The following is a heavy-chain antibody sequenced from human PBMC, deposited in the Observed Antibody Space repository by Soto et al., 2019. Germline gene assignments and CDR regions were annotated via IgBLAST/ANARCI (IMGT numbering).Heavy chain of an antibody. CDR2: FDPEDGET. Sequence: ASVKVSCKVSGYTLTELSMHWVRQAPGKGLEWMGGFDPEDGETIYAQKFQGRVTMTEDTSTDTAYMELSSLRSEDTAVYYCATAGNRGGSYFHFSLYVYWGQGTLVTVSS. J-gene: IGHJ4*02. CDR3: ATAGNRGGSYFHFSLYVY. CDR1: GYTLTELS. D-gene: IGHD1-26*01. V-gene: IGHV1-24*01.